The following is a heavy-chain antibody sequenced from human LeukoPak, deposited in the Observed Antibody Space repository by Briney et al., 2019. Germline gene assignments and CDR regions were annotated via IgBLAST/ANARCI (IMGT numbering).Heavy chain of an antibody. CDR1: GGTFSSYA. CDR2: IIPIFGTA. V-gene: IGHV1-69*05. D-gene: IGHD2-2*01. Sequence: GSSVKVSCKASGGTFSSYAISWVRQAPGQGLEWMGGIIPIFGTANYAQEFQGRVTITTDESTSTAYMELSSLRSEGTAVYYCARYGYCSSTSCSDAFDIWGQGTMVTVSS. CDR3: ARYGYCSSTSCSDAFDI. J-gene: IGHJ3*02.